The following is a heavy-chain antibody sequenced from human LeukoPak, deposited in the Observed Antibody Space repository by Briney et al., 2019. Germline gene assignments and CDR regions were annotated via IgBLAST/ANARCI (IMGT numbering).Heavy chain of an antibody. D-gene: IGHD5-24*01. CDR3: ARGRDGSQSPIDC. V-gene: IGHV3-21*01. CDR1: GFTFSNYN. Sequence: PGGSLRLSCAASGFTFSNYNMNWVRQAPGKGLEWVSSISSSSSYIYYADSLRGRFTISRDNAENSLYLQMISLRAEDTAVYYCARGRDGSQSPIDCWGQGTLVTVSS. J-gene: IGHJ4*02. CDR2: ISSSSSYI.